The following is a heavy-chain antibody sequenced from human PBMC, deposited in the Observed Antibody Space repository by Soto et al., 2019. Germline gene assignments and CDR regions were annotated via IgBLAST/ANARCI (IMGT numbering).Heavy chain of an antibody. J-gene: IGHJ6*02. V-gene: IGHV3-30-3*01. D-gene: IGHD1-1*01. CDR1: AFTLSKFV. CDR3: ARGNMDV. Sequence: QAQLVESGGGVVQPGRSLRLSCAASAFTLSKFVMHWVRQAPGKGLDLLAVTSNDGSNTYYAGSVKGRFTISRDNSKNMVYLQMNSLRDEDTAVYYGARGNMDVWGQGTTVIVSS. CDR2: TSNDGSNT.